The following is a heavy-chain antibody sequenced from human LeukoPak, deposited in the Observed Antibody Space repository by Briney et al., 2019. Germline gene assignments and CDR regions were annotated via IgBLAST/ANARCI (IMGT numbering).Heavy chain of an antibody. D-gene: IGHD1/OR15-1a*01. CDR3: ARSAAPGTTDY. J-gene: IGHJ4*02. V-gene: IGHV3-7*05. CDR1: GFTFSDYV. CDR2: IAHDGGEK. Sequence: PGGSLRLSCAASGFTFSDYVMSWVREAPGRGREWGANIAHDGGEKWYVDSVKGRHTVSIDNGSGTVYLQINKLRAEDTAVYYCARSAAPGTTDYWGEGTLVTVSS.